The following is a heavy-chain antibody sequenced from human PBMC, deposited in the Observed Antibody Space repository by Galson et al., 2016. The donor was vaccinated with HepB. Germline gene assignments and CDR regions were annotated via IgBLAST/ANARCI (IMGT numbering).Heavy chain of an antibody. J-gene: IGHJ4*02. Sequence: SETLSLTCAVSGASISSGIWWTWVRQSPGKGLEWIGEIYHTESTHYNPSLETRLTMSVDKTRNQFSLKLSSVTAPDTATYYCARLGGWVGPTGEYWGQGTRVTVSS. D-gene: IGHD7-27*01. CDR1: GASISSGIW. V-gene: IGHV4-4*02. CDR3: ARLGGWVGPTGEY. CDR2: IYHTEST.